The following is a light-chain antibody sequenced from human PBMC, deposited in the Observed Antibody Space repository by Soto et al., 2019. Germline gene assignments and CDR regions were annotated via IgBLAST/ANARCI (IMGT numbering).Light chain of an antibody. V-gene: IGKV3-15*01. J-gene: IGKJ4*01. CDR3: QQYHDWPLT. Sequence: EKVMTQSPATQSVSPGERATLSCRASQSVSTNLAWYQQKPGLAPRLLIYDGFTRATGIPARFSGSGSGTEFTLTISSLQSEDFAVYYCQQYHDWPLTFGGGTKVEI. CDR1: QSVSTN. CDR2: DGF.